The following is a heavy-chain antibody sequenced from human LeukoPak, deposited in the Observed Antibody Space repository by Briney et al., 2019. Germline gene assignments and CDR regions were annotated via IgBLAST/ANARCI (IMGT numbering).Heavy chain of an antibody. D-gene: IGHD3-22*01. V-gene: IGHV3-66*02. CDR2: IYSGGST. CDR3: ARDRQHYYDSSGYYTGVYFDY. J-gene: IGHJ4*02. CDR1: GFTVSSNY. Sequence: GGSLRLSCAASGFTVSSNYMSWVRQAPGKGLEWVSVIYSGGSTYYADSVKGRFTISRDNSKNTLYLQMDSLRAEDTAVYYCARDRQHYYDSSGYYTGVYFDYWGQGALVTVSS.